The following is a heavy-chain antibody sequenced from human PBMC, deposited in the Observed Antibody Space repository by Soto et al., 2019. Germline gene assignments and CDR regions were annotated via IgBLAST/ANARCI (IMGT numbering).Heavy chain of an antibody. J-gene: IGHJ4*02. CDR3: ARDLGGFPDY. D-gene: IGHD5-12*01. CDR2: ISAYNGNR. CDR1: GYSFTSYG. V-gene: IGHV1-18*01. Sequence: QVQLVQSGAEVKKPGASVKVSCKASGYSFTSYGISWVRQAPGQGLEWMGWISAYNGNRKYAQKFQGRVTMTTDTSTSTAYMELRILRSDDAAVYYCARDLGGFPDYWGQGTLVTVSS.